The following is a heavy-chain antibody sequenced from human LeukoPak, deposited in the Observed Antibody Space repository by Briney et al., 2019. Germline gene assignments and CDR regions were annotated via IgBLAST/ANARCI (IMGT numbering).Heavy chain of an antibody. Sequence: PSETLSLTCTVSRGSIRTADYYWAWVRQPPGEGLEWLGSIYFSGTPYFNPSLKSRVAVSIDTSKNQFSLKVTSVNASDTAVYFCARTSSWYAGAWFDSWGQRTLVTVSS. V-gene: IGHV4-39*01. CDR1: RGSIRTADYY. CDR2: IYFSGTP. J-gene: IGHJ5*01. CDR3: ARTSSWYAGAWFDS. D-gene: IGHD6-13*01.